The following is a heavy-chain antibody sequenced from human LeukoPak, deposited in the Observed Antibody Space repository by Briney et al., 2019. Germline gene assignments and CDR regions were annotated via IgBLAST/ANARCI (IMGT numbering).Heavy chain of an antibody. CDR2: INHSGST. CDR1: GGSFSGYY. Sequence: PSETLSLTCAVYGGSFSGYYWSWIRQPPGKGLEWIGEINHSGSTNYNPSLKSRVTISVDTSKNQFSLKLSSVTAADTAVYYCASLKGIAVAGTPDDFDYWGQGTLVTVSS. D-gene: IGHD6-19*01. J-gene: IGHJ4*02. V-gene: IGHV4-34*01. CDR3: ASLKGIAVAGTPDDFDY.